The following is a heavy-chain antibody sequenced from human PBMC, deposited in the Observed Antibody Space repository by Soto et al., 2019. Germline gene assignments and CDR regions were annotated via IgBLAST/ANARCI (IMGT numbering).Heavy chain of an antibody. CDR2: IYYSGST. CDR3: ARHFWSGYDVDY. D-gene: IGHD3-3*02. J-gene: IGHJ4*02. Sequence: QVQLQESGPGLVKPSQTLSLTCTVSGGSIRSGDYYWSWIRQPPGKGLEWIGYIYYSGSTYYNPSLKSRVTISVDTSKNQFSLKLSSVTAADTVVYYCARHFWSGYDVDYWGQGTLVTVSS. CDR1: GGSIRSGDYY. V-gene: IGHV4-30-4*01.